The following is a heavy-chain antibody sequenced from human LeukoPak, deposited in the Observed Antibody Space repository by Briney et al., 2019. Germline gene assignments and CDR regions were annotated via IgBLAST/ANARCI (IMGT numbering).Heavy chain of an antibody. CDR2: ISGSGGST. CDR1: GFTFSSYE. V-gene: IGHV3-23*01. CDR3: AKVRVGSGSYYNFMAPMDV. Sequence: GGSLRLSCAASGFTFSSYEMNWVRQAPGKGLEWVSAISGSGGSTYYADSVKGRFTISRDNSKNTLYLQMNSLRAEDTAVYYCAKVRVGSGSYYNFMAPMDVWGKGTTVTISS. J-gene: IGHJ6*03. D-gene: IGHD3-10*01.